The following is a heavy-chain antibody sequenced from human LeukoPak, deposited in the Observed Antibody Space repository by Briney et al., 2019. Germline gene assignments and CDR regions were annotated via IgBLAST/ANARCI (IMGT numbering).Heavy chain of an antibody. CDR1: GGSFSGYY. V-gene: IGHV4-34*01. D-gene: IGHD7-27*01. J-gene: IGHJ4*02. Sequence: SETLSLTCAVYGGSFSGYYWSWIRQPPGKGLEWIGEINHSGSTNYNPSLKSRVTISVDTSKNQFSLRLSSVTAADTAVYYCARGGKTGDLSNWGQGTLVTVSS. CDR2: INHSGST. CDR3: ARGGKTGDLSN.